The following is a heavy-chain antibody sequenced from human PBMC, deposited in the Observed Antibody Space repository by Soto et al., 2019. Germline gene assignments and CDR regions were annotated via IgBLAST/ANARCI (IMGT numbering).Heavy chain of an antibody. D-gene: IGHD5-12*01. CDR3: ARSDHDYSYALNV. J-gene: IGHJ6*02. Sequence: EAQLVAPGGGVIQPGGSLRLSCAASGFTVSDNYITWVRQAPGKGLEWVSLLYSGGRIYYADSVKGRFTISRDTSKTTLELQINSLRAEDTAVYYCARSDHDYSYALNVWGQGTTVTVSS. V-gene: IGHV3-53*01. CDR1: GFTVSDNY. CDR2: LYSGGRI.